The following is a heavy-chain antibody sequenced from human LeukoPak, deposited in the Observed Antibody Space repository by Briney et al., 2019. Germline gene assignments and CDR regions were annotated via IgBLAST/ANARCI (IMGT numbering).Heavy chain of an antibody. D-gene: IGHD2-21*01. V-gene: IGHV3-21*01. J-gene: IGHJ6*03. CDR1: GFTFSTYS. CDR2: ISSSSSYI. Sequence: GGSLRLSCAASGFTFSTYSMNWVRQAPGKGLEWVSSISSSSSYIYYADSVKGRFTISRDNAKNSLYLQMNSLRAEDTAVYYCASVIGWYMDVWGKGTTVTVSS. CDR3: ASVIGWYMDV.